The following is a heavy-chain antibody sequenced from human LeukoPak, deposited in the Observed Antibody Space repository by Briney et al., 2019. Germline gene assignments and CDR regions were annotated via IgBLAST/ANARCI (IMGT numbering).Heavy chain of an antibody. CDR2: IYYSGST. J-gene: IGHJ5*02. Sequence: SETLSLTCTVSGGSISSYYWSWIRQPPGKGLEWIGYIYYSGSTNYNPSLKSRVTISVDTSKNQFSLKLSSVTAADTAVYYCARDLSYSSSPHGLNWFDPWGQGTLVTVSS. D-gene: IGHD6-6*01. V-gene: IGHV4-59*01. CDR3: ARDLSYSSSPHGLNWFDP. CDR1: GGSISSYY.